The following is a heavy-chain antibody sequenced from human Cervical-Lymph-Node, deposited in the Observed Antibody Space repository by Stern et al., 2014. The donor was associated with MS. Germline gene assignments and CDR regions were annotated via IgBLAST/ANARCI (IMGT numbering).Heavy chain of an antibody. CDR3: AKARGSNYQNFDN. CDR2: ISGSSVST. V-gene: IGHV3-23*04. CDR1: GFTFTNFA. Sequence: EVQLVESGGGLLQPGGSLRLSCSASGFTFTNFAMSWVRQAPGKGLEWVSSISGSSVSTYSADSVKGRFTVSRDNSKNTLYLQMKSLRVEDTAVYFCAKARGSNYQNFDNWGQGTLVTVSS. D-gene: IGHD4-11*01. J-gene: IGHJ4*02.